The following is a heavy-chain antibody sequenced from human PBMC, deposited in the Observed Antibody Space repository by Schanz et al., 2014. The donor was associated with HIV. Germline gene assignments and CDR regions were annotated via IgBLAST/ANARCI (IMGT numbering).Heavy chain of an antibody. Sequence: EVQLLESGGNLVHPGGSLRLSCAASGFTFRDSVVSWVRQAPGKGLEWVANIKQDGSEKHYVASVKGRFTISRDNAKNSLYLQMSSLRADDTAVYYCARDSGPGIYWGQGTLVTVSS. CDR2: IKQDGSEK. V-gene: IGHV3-7*01. D-gene: IGHD3-10*01. CDR3: ARDSGPGIY. CDR1: GFTFRDSV. J-gene: IGHJ4*02.